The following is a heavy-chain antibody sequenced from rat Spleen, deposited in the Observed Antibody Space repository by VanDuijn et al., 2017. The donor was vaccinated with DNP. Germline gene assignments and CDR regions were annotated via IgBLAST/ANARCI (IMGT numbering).Heavy chain of an antibody. CDR1: GFSLTSYN. CDR3: ARWHLYLSYFDY. D-gene: IGHD1-2*01. J-gene: IGHJ2*01. Sequence: QVQLKESGPGLVQPSQTLSLTCTVGGFSLTSYNVHWVRQPPGKGLEWIAAIWGGGSTDYNSALKSRPRISRDTSKSQVLLEMNSLQTEDTAMYFCARWHLYLSYFDYWGQGVMVTVSS. V-gene: IGHV2-15*01. CDR2: IWGGGST.